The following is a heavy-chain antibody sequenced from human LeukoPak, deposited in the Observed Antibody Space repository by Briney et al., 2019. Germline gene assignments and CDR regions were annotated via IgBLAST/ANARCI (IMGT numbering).Heavy chain of an antibody. V-gene: IGHV1-2*02. CDR1: GYTFTGYY. CDR3: ASTVVVPAAIGAFDI. J-gene: IGHJ3*02. CDR2: INPNSGGT. Sequence: ASVKVSCKASGYTFTGYYMHWVRQAPGQGLEWMGWINPNSGGTNYAQKFQGRVTMTRDTSISTAYMELSRLRSDDTAVYYCASTVVVPAAIGAFDIWGQGTMVTVSS. D-gene: IGHD2-2*02.